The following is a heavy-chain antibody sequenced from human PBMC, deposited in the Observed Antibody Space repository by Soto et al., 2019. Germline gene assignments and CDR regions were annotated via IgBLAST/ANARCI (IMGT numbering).Heavy chain of an antibody. Sequence: PGGSLRLSCAASGFTFSNAWMSWVRQAPGKGLEWVGRIKSKTDGGTTDYAAPVKGRFTISRDDSKNTLYLQMNSLKTEDTAVYYCTTVVPRPFEYSSSSGWFDPWGQGTLVTVSS. CDR2: IKSKTDGGTT. D-gene: IGHD6-6*01. CDR1: GFTFSNAW. J-gene: IGHJ5*02. V-gene: IGHV3-15*01. CDR3: TTVVPRPFEYSSSSGWFDP.